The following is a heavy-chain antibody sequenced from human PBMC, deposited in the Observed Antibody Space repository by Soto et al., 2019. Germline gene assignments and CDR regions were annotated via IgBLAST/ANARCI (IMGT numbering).Heavy chain of an antibody. CDR1: GYTFTSYY. CDR3: ARRNSGYDYYYCGMDV. CDR2: INPSGGST. J-gene: IGHJ6*02. Sequence: ASVKVSCKASGYTFTSYYMHWVRQAPGQGLEWMGIINPSGGSTSYAQKFQGRVTMTRDTSTSTVYMELSSLRSEDTAVYYCARRNSGYDYYYCGMDVWGQGTTVTVSS. V-gene: IGHV1-46*01. D-gene: IGHD5-12*01.